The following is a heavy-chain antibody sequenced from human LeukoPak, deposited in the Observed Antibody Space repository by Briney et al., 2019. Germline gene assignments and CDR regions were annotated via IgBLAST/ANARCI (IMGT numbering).Heavy chain of an antibody. D-gene: IGHD5-18*01. J-gene: IGHJ4*02. V-gene: IGHV1-18*01. CDR2: ISAYNGNT. CDR3: ARMGYSYGYFDY. Sequence: ASVKVSCKASGYTFTSYGISWVRQAPGQGLEWMGWISAYNGNTNYAQKPQGRVTMTRDTSTSTVYMELSSLRCEDTAVYYCARMGYSYGYFDYWGQGTLVTVSS. CDR1: GYTFTSYG.